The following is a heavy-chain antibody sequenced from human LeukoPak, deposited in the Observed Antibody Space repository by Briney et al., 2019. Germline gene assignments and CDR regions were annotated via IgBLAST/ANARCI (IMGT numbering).Heavy chain of an antibody. J-gene: IGHJ2*01. CDR2: IYYSGST. Sequence: TSETLSLTCTVSGGSISSSSYYWGWIRQPPGKGLEWIGSIYYSGSTYYNPSLKSRVTISVDTSKNQFSLKLSSVTAADTAVYYCARDGYSSDRGGYWYFDLWGRGTLVTVSS. CDR3: ARDGYSSDRGGYWYFDL. V-gene: IGHV4-39*07. CDR1: GGSISSSSYY. D-gene: IGHD6-19*01.